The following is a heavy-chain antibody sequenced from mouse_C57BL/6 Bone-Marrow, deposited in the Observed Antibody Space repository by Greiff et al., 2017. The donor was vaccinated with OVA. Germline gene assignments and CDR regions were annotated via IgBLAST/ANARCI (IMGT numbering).Heavy chain of an antibody. V-gene: IGHV3-8*01. CDR3: ARGGYFDV. CDR2: IRYSGST. J-gene: IGHJ1*03. Sequence: EVQLQQSGPGLAKPSQPLSLTCSVTGYSLTRDYWHWIRQFPGNHLEYMGYIRYSGSTYSNPSLKSRISITRDTSKNQYYLQLNSVTTEDTATYYCARGGYFDVWGTGTTVTVSS. CDR1: GYSLTRDY.